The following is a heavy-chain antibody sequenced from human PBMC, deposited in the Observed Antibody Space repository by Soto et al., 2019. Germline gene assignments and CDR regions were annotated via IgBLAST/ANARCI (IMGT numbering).Heavy chain of an antibody. CDR2: IYYSGTT. J-gene: IGHJ5*02. CDR1: GGSIRSPNFS. CDR3: AREDLDYYDSSGYTRWFDP. D-gene: IGHD3-22*01. Sequence: SETLSLTCTVIGGSIRSPNFSWSWIRQHPGKGPEWIGYIYYSGTTTYNPSLKSRVTISVDTSKNQFSLKLSSVTAADTAVYYCAREDLDYYDSSGYTRWFDPWGQGTLVTVSS. V-gene: IGHV4-31*03.